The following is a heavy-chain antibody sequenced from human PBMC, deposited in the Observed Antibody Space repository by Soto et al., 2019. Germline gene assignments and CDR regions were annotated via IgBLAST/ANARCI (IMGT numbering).Heavy chain of an antibody. J-gene: IGHJ6*02. Sequence: QVQLVQSGAEVKKPGASVKVSCKASGYTFTSYAMHWVRQAPGQRLEWMGWINAGNGNTKYSQKFQGRVTITRDTSASTAYMELSSLRSADTAVYYCASDWCSSTSCYRGGCDYYGMDVWGQGTTVTVSS. CDR1: GYTFTSYA. D-gene: IGHD2-2*01. V-gene: IGHV1-3*01. CDR3: ASDWCSSTSCYRGGCDYYGMDV. CDR2: INAGNGNT.